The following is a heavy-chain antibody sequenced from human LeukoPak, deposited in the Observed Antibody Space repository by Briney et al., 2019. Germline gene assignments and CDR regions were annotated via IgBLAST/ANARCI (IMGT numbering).Heavy chain of an antibody. CDR2: INPNSGGT. V-gene: IGHV1-2*02. CDR3: AREGASSGWYNYYYMDV. J-gene: IGHJ6*03. D-gene: IGHD6-25*01. CDR1: GYTFTGYY. Sequence: ASVKVSCKASGYTFTGYYMHWVRQAPGQGLEWMGWINPNSGGTNYAQKFQGRVTMTRDTSISTAYMELSRLRSDDTAVYYCAREGASSGWYNYYYMDVWGKGTTVTVSS.